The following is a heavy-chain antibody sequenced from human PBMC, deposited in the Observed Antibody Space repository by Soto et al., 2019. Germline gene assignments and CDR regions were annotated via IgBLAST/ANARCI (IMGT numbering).Heavy chain of an antibody. J-gene: IGHJ4*02. CDR1: AYTFIGNF. CDR2: INLNNGGT. Sequence: QVQLVQSGAEMKKPGASVRVSCKASAYTFIGNFVHWVRQAPGQGLEWMGWINLNNGGTKYAQNFQDWVTLTRDTSINTVYMELSGLKSDDTAVYYCARGGGSWVFYVYWGQGTLVTVSS. CDR3: ARGGGSWVFYVY. V-gene: IGHV1-2*04. D-gene: IGHD3-16*01.